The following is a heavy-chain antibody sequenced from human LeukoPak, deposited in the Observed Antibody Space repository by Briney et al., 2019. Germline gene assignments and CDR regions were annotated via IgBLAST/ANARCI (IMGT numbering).Heavy chain of an antibody. J-gene: IGHJ2*01. CDR3: ARESWYFDL. CDR1: GGSISSGSYY. CDR2: IYYSGST. Sequence: SETLSLTCTVSGGSISSGSYYWSWIRQPPGKGLEWIGYIYYSGSTNYNPSLKSRVTISVDTSKNQFSLKLSSVTAADTAVYYCARESWYFDLWGRGTLVTVSS. V-gene: IGHV4-61*01.